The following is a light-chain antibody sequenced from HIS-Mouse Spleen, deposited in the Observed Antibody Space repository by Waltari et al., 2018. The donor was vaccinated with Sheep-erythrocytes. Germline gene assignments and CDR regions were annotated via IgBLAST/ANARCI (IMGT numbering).Light chain of an antibody. V-gene: IGLV3-10*01. CDR2: EDS. Sequence: SYELTQPPSVSVSPGQTARITCCGDASPKKYAYWYQQKSGQAPVLGIYEDSKRPSGIPERFSGSSSGTMATLTISGAQVEDEADYYCYSTDSSGNHRVFGGGTKLTVL. CDR3: YSTDSSGNHRV. J-gene: IGLJ2*01. CDR1: ASPKKY.